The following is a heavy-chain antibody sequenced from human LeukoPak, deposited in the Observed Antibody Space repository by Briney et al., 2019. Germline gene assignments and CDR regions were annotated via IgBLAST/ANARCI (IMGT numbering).Heavy chain of an antibody. D-gene: IGHD3-22*01. V-gene: IGHV4-39*07. J-gene: IGHJ3*02. CDR1: GGSISRSNYY. Sequence: PSETLSLTCSVFGGSISRSNYYWVWIRQPPGKGLEWIGSIYYSGSTYYNPSLNSRVTISVDASQNQFSLKLSSVTAADTAVYYCARESNYYDSRNAFDIWGQGTMVTVSS. CDR3: ARESNYYDSRNAFDI. CDR2: IYYSGST.